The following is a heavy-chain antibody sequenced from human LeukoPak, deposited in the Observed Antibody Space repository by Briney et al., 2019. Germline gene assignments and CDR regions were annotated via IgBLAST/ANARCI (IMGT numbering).Heavy chain of an antibody. CDR3: AKDRSYDSSGYYYYFDY. J-gene: IGHJ4*02. CDR2: ISGSSGST. Sequence: PGGSLRLSCAASGFTFSSYAMSWVRQAPGKGLEWVSAISGSSGSTYYADSVKGRFTISRDNSKNTLYLQMNGLRAEDTAVYYCAKDRSYDSSGYYYYFDYWGQGTLVTVSS. V-gene: IGHV3-23*01. CDR1: GFTFSSYA. D-gene: IGHD3-22*01.